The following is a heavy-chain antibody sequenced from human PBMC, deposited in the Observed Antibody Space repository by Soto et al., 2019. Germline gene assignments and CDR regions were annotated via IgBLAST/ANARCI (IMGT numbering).Heavy chain of an antibody. V-gene: IGHV1-69*12. D-gene: IGHD6-6*01. Sequence: QVQLVQSGAEVKKPGSSVKVSCKASGGTFSSYAISWVRQAPGQGLEWMGGIIPIFGPANYAQKFQGRVTITADESTSTAYMELSSLRSEDTAVYYCASHGRQLVDYYYGMDVWGQGTTVTVSS. CDR1: GGTFSSYA. CDR3: ASHGRQLVDYYYGMDV. CDR2: IIPIFGPA. J-gene: IGHJ6*02.